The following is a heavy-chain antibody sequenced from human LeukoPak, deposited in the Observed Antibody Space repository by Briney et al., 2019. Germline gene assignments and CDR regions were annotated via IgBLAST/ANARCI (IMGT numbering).Heavy chain of an antibody. CDR3: ARFRCSSTSCFFDY. D-gene: IGHD2-2*01. J-gene: IGHJ4*02. CDR2: IKQDGSEK. Sequence: GGSPRLSCAASGFTFSSYWMSWVRQAPGKGLEWVANIKQDGSEKYYVDSVKGRFSISRDNAKNSLFLQMNSLKAEDTAVYYCARFRCSSTSCFFDYWGQGTLVTVSS. V-gene: IGHV3-7*01. CDR1: GFTFSSYW.